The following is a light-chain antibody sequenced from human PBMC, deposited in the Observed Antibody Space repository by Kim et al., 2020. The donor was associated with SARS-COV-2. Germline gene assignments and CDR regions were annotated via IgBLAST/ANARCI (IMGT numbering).Light chain of an antibody. CDR3: CSYAGSYVLV. Sequence: GQSVPISCTGTSRAIGGYNYVSWYQHHPGKAPKLIIYDVTQRPSGVPDRFSGSKSGNTASLTISGLQAEDETDYYCCSYAGSYVLVFGGGTQLTVL. J-gene: IGLJ2*01. CDR2: DVT. CDR1: SRAIGGYNY. V-gene: IGLV2-11*01.